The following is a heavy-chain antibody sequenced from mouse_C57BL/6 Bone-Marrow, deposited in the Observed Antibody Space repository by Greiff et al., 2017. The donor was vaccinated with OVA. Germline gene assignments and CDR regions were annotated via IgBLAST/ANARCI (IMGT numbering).Heavy chain of an antibody. CDR2: IYPGSGST. CDR3: ARDDYGSSLAWFAY. Sequence: QVQLQQPGAELVKPGASVKMSCKASGYTFTSYWITWVKQRPGQGLEWIGDIYPGSGSTNYNEKFKSKATLTVDTSSSTAYMQLSSLASEDLAVYACARDDYGSSLAWFAYWGQGTLVTVSA. J-gene: IGHJ3*01. V-gene: IGHV1-55*01. CDR1: GYTFTSYW. D-gene: IGHD1-1*01.